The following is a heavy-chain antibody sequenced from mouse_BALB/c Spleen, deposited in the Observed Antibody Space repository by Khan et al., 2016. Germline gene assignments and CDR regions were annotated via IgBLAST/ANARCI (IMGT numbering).Heavy chain of an antibody. J-gene: IGHJ2*01. CDR1: GFTFSSYA. CDR3: TRGVTTVADYFDY. D-gene: IGHD1-1*01. Sequence: EVELVESGGGLVKPGGSLKLSCAASGFTFSSYAMSWVRQTPEKRLEWVASISSGGNTFYPDSLKGRFTISRDNARNILYLQMSSLRSEDTAMYYCTRGVTTVADYFDYWGQGTTLTVSS. CDR2: ISSGGNT. V-gene: IGHV5-6-5*01.